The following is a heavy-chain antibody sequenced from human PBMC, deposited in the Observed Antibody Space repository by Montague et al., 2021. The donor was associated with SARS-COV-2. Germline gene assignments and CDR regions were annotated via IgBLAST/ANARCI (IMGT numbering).Heavy chain of an antibody. Sequence: TRSLTCTVSGGSISSGGYYWSWIRQRPGKGLEWIAYIYYSGSTYYNPSLKSRVSISVDTSKNQFSLKLSSVTAADTAVYYCARARTRFSLIVVAIDTFDIWGQGTMVTVSS. J-gene: IGHJ3*02. CDR1: GGSISSGGYY. D-gene: IGHD3-22*01. CDR2: IYYSGST. V-gene: IGHV4-31*03. CDR3: ARARTRFSLIVVAIDTFDI.